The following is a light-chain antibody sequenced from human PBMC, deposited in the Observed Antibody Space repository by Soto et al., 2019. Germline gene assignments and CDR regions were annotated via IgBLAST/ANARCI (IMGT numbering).Light chain of an antibody. CDR3: QQNNSYLT. V-gene: IGKV1-5*01. CDR1: QSISSW. CDR2: DAS. J-gene: IGKJ1*01. Sequence: DIQMTQSPSTLSASVGXRVTITCRASQSISSWLAWYQLKPVKAPKLLIYDASRLRSGVSSRFTGSASGTDITLTICSLQPYDFATYYCQQNNSYLTFGQGTKVQIK.